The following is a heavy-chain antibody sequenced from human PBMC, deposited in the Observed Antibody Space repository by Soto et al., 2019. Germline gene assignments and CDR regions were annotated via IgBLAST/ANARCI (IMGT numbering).Heavy chain of an antibody. J-gene: IGHJ1*01. CDR1: GYTFTSYY. CDR2: INLSGGST. CDR3: VPDPQH. V-gene: IGHV1-46*01. Sequence: QVQLVQSGAEVKKPGASVKVSCKASGYTFTSYYMHWVGQAPGQGLEWMGIINLSGGSTSYAQKFQGRVTITRDTSTSTVYMELSSLRSEDTDVYYCVPDPQHWGQGTLVTVSS.